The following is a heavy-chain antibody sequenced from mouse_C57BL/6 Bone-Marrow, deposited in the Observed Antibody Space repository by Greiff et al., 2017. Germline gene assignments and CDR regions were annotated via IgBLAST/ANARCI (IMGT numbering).Heavy chain of an antibody. CDR3: AKEGWLPSWFAY. Sequence: VKLVESGPGLVQPSQSLSITCTVSGFSFTSYGVHWVRQSPGKGLEWLGVIWRGGSTDYNAAFMSRLSITKDNSKSQVFFKMNSLQADDTAIYYCAKEGWLPSWFAYWGQGTLVTVSA. CDR2: IWRGGST. CDR1: GFSFTSYG. V-gene: IGHV2-5*01. J-gene: IGHJ3*01. D-gene: IGHD2-3*01.